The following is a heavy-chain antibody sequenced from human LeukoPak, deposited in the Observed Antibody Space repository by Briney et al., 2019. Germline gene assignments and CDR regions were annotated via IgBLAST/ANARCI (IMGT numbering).Heavy chain of an antibody. D-gene: IGHD2-2*01. CDR3: ARGDCSSTICYSPMDV. Sequence: SETLSLTCTVSGGSIRSYYWSWIQQPPGKGLEWIAYIYYSGSTNYNPSLKSRVTISVDTSKNQFSLKVRSVTAADTAVYYCARGDCSSTICYSPMDVWGKGTTVTVSS. CDR1: GGSIRSYY. CDR2: IYYSGST. V-gene: IGHV4-59*08. J-gene: IGHJ6*03.